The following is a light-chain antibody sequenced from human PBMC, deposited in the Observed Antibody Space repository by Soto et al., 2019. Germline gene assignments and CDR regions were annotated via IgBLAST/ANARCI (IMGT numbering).Light chain of an antibody. V-gene: IGKV3-11*01. CDR1: QSVSSY. CDR2: DAS. J-gene: IGKJ1*01. CDR3: QQYGSSGT. Sequence: EIVLTQSPATLSLSPGERATLSCRASQSVSSYLAWYQQKPGQAPRLLIYDASNRATGIPARFSGSGSGTDFTLTISSLEPEGFAVYYCQQYGSSGTFGQGTKVDIK.